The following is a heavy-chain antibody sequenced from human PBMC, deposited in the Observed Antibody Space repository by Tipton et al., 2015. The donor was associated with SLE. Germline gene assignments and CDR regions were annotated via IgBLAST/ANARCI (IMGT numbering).Heavy chain of an antibody. CDR1: GYSISSGYY. CDR3: ASCGYSGSYRCLSFDY. J-gene: IGHJ4*02. CDR2: IYHSGST. V-gene: IGHV4-38-2*01. D-gene: IGHD1-26*01. Sequence: LRLSCAVSGYSISSGYYWGWIRQPPGKGLEWLGSIYHSGSTYYNPSLKSRVTISVDTSKNQFSLKLSSVTAADTAVYYCASCGYSGSYRCLSFDYWGQGTLVTVSS.